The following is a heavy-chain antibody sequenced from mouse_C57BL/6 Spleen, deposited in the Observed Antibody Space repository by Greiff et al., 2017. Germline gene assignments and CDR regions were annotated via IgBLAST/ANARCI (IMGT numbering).Heavy chain of an antibody. CDR3: ARGGNYRYYYAMDY. Sequence: EVQLQQSGPGLVKPSQSLSLTCSVTGYSITRGYYWNRIRQFPGNKLEWMGYISYDGSNNYNPSLKNRISITRDTSKNQFFLKLNSVTTEDTATYYCARGGNYRYYYAMDYWGQGTSVTVSS. J-gene: IGHJ4*01. V-gene: IGHV3-6*01. CDR2: ISYDGSN. D-gene: IGHD2-1*01. CDR1: GYSITRGYY.